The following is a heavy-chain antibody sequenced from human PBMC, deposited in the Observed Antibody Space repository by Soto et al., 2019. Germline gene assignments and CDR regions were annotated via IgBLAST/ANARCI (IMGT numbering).Heavy chain of an antibody. CDR1: GFTFSSYG. CDR2: ISYDGSNK. V-gene: IGHV3-30*18. Sequence: GGSLRLSCAASGFTFSSYGMHWVRQAPGKGLEWVAVISYDGSNKYYADSVKGRFTISRDNSKNTLYLQMNSLRAEDTAVYYCAKDVSGSIVATIGAIDYWGQGTLVTVSS. J-gene: IGHJ4*02. D-gene: IGHD5-12*01. CDR3: AKDVSGSIVATIGAIDY.